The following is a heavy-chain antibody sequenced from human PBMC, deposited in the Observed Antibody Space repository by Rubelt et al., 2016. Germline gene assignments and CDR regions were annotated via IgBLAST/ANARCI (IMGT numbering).Heavy chain of an antibody. V-gene: IGHV3-30*14. CDR3: VKAALQDI. CDR2: ISYDAINR. Sequence: QVQLVESGGGVVQPGRSLRLSCAASGFTFSSYAIHWVRQAPGKGLEWVAVISYDAINRYYADSVKGRFTISRDNSKNTLYLQMSSLRAEDTAVYYCVKAALQDIWGQGTMVTVSS. J-gene: IGHJ3*02. CDR1: GFTFSSYA. D-gene: IGHD2-15*01.